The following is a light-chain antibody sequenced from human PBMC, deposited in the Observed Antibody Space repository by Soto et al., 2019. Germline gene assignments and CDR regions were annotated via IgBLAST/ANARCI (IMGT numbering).Light chain of an antibody. J-gene: IGKJ2*01. Sequence: EIVMTQSPATLSVSPGERATLSCRASQSVSSSLAWYQQRPGQAPRLLMFGASSRATGVPARFSGSGSGTEFTLTILSLQSEDFAVYYCQQYDSWPRTVGQGTKLEIK. CDR1: QSVSSS. V-gene: IGKV3-15*01. CDR2: GAS. CDR3: QQYDSWPRT.